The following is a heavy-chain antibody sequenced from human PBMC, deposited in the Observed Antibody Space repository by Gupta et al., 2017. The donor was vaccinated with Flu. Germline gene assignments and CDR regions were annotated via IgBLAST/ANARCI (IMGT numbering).Heavy chain of an antibody. V-gene: IGHV3-23*01. CDR3: AKARPWTG. J-gene: IGHJ4*02. CDR2: ISGSGGST. CDR1: GFTRSSYA. Sequence: EVQRLESGGGLVQPGGPLRLPCAASGFTRSSYAMRRVRQAPGKGLEWVSAISGSGGSTYYADSVKGRFTISRDNSKNTLYLQMNSLRAEDTAVYYCAKARPWTGWGQGTLVTVSS. D-gene: IGHD1-1*01.